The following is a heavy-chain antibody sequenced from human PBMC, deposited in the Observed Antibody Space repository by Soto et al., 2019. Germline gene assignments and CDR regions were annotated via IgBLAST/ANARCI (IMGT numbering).Heavy chain of an antibody. CDR2: IKQDGSEK. V-gene: IGHV3-7*05. J-gene: IGHJ6*02. Sequence: EVQLVESGGGLVQPGGSLRLSCAASGFTFSSYWMSWVRQVPGKGLEWVANIKQDGSEKYYVDSVKGRFTISRDNAKNSLYLQMNSLRAEDTAVYYCARDRRGYSSGWLFYYYYGMDVWGQGTTVTVSS. CDR3: ARDRRGYSSGWLFYYYYGMDV. D-gene: IGHD6-19*01. CDR1: GFTFSSYW.